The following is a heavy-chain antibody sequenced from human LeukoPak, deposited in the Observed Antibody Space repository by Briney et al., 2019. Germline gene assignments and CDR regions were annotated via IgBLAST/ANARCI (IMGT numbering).Heavy chain of an antibody. CDR3: AKSGYNRFDY. J-gene: IGHJ4*02. Sequence: GGSLRLSCAASGFTFSSYAMDWVRQAPGKGLEWVSAITGSGGRTYYADSVKGRFTISRDNSKSTLYLQMNSLRAEDTAVYYCAKSGYNRFDYWGQGTLVTVSS. CDR2: ITGSGGRT. CDR1: GFTFSSYA. D-gene: IGHD5-24*01. V-gene: IGHV3-23*01.